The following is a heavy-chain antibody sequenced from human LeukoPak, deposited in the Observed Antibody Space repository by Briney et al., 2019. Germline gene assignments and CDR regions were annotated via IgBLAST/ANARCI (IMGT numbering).Heavy chain of an antibody. D-gene: IGHD3-3*01. V-gene: IGHV3-7*01. J-gene: IGHJ6*02. CDR3: PRESWHDGFGVVEYYHYGMHV. CDR2: IKQDGSGR. CDR1: GCTFSSYW. Sequence: GGSLRLTCAASGCTFSSYWMSWVRQAPRKGLEWVGNIKQDGSGRYYVDSVKGRFTISRANAKNSLYLQMHSLRAEDPAVYYCPRESWHDGFGVVEYYHYGMHVWAQGPTVPVPS.